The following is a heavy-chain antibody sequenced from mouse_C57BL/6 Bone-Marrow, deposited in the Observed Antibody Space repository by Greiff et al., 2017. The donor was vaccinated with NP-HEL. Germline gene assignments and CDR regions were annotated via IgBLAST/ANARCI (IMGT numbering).Heavy chain of an antibody. CDR3: ARSRYYSNYLAWFAY. V-gene: IGHV1-52*01. Sequence: QVQLQQPGAELVRPGSSVKLSCKASGYTFTSYWMHWVKQRPIQGLEWIGNIDPSDSETHYNQKFKDKATLTVDKSSSTAYMQLSSLTSEDSAVYYCARSRYYSNYLAWFAYWGQGTLVTVSA. CDR2: IDPSDSET. J-gene: IGHJ3*01. D-gene: IGHD2-5*01. CDR1: GYTFTSYW.